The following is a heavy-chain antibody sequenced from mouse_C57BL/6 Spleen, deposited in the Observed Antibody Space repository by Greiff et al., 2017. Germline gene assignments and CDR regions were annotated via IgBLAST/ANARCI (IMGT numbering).Heavy chain of an antibody. CDR2: ISSGSSTI. Sequence: EVKVVESGGGLVKPGGSLKLSCAASGFTFSDYGMHWVRQAPEKGLEWVAYISSGSSTIYYADTVKGRFTISRDNAKNTLFLQMTSLRSEDTAMYYCASGEDGNEPFDYWGQGTTLTVSS. D-gene: IGHD2-1*01. CDR3: ASGEDGNEPFDY. V-gene: IGHV5-17*01. J-gene: IGHJ2*01. CDR1: GFTFSDYG.